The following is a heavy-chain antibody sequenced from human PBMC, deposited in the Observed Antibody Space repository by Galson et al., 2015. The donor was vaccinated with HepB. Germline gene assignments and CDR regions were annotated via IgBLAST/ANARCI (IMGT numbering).Heavy chain of an antibody. D-gene: IGHD2-2*01. J-gene: IGHJ6*03. CDR1: GFTFSSYG. CDR2: IWYDGSNK. Sequence: SLRLSCAASGFTFSSYGMHWVRQAPGKGLEWVAVIWYDGSNKYYADSVKGRFTISRDNSKNTLYLQINSLRAEDTAVYYCARDIVVVPAAMTWADYYYMDVWGKGTTVTVSS. CDR3: ARDIVVVPAAMTWADYYYMDV. V-gene: IGHV3-33*01.